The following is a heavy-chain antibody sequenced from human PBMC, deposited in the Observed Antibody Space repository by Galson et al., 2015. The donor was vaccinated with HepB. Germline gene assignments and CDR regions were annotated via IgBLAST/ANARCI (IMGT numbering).Heavy chain of an antibody. CDR3: AKDRGIILVRGVIHGMDV. CDR1: GFTFGDYA. Sequence: SLRLSCAASGFTFGDYAMHWVRQAPGEGLEWVSGISWNSGIIGYADSVKGRFTISRDNAKNSLYLQMNSLRAEDTALYYCAKDRGIILVRGVIHGMDVWGQGTTVIVSS. CDR2: ISWNSGII. D-gene: IGHD3-10*01. J-gene: IGHJ6*02. V-gene: IGHV3-9*01.